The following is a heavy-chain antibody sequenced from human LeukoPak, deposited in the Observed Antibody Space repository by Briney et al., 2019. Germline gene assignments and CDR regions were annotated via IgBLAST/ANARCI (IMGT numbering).Heavy chain of an antibody. J-gene: IGHJ4*02. CDR2: LYFSGNP. CDR3: ARLGSGYPTPDY. V-gene: IGHV4-39*01. D-gene: IGHD6-19*01. Sequence: SETLSLTCTVSGASVSSSDYYWGWIRQPPGMRLEWIGNLYFSGNPYYNPSLNSRVTISVDTSKNQFSLKMRSVTAADTAVYYCARLGSGYPTPDYWGQGTLVTVAS. CDR1: GASVSSSDYY.